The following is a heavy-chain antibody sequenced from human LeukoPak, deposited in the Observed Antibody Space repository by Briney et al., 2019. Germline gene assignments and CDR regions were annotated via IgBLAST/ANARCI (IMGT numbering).Heavy chain of an antibody. CDR1: GFTFSSYW. J-gene: IGHJ4*02. Sequence: GGSLRLSCAASGFTFSSYWMSWVRQAPGKGLEWVANIKQDGSEKYYVDSVKGRFTISRDNAKNSLYLQMNSLRAEDTAVYYCAGDGRGFYSDYWGQGTLVTVSS. CDR3: AGDGRGFYSDY. V-gene: IGHV3-7*01. CDR2: IKQDGSEK. D-gene: IGHD2-15*01.